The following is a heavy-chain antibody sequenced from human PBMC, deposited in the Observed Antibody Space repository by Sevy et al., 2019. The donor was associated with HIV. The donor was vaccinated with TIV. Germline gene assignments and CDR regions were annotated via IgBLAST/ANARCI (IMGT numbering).Heavy chain of an antibody. V-gene: IGHV3-21*01. CDR3: ASDETWDAFDI. CDR1: GFTFSSYS. Sequence: GGSLRLSCAASGFTFSSYSMNWVRQAPGKGLEWVSSISGLSNYIYYADSVQGRFIISRDNAKNSLYLQMNSLTDEDTAVYYCASDETWDAFDIWGQGTMVTVSS. CDR2: ISGLSNYI. J-gene: IGHJ3*02.